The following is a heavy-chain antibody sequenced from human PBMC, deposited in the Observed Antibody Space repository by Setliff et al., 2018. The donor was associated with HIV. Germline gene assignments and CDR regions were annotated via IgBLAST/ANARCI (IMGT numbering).Heavy chain of an antibody. Sequence: PSETLSLTCTVSGGSISSYYWSWIRQPAGKGLEWIGRIYASGRTNYNPSLKSRVTLSVDTSKNQFSLKVTSVTAADTAVYYCGRLSDTAMASFDSWGQGTLVTVSS. CDR2: IYASGRT. CDR3: GRLSDTAMASFDS. V-gene: IGHV4-4*07. J-gene: IGHJ4*02. D-gene: IGHD5-18*01. CDR1: GGSISSYY.